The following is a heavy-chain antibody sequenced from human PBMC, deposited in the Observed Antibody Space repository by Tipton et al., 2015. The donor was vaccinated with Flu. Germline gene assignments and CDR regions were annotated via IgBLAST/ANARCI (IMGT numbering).Heavy chain of an antibody. V-gene: IGHV3-9*01. D-gene: IGHD1-26*01. CDR2: ISWNSGSL. J-gene: IGHJ1*01. CDR1: GFTFDDYA. CDR3: VRDRATGGSYPKYFQH. Sequence: SLRLSCAASGFTFDDYAVHWVRQVPGKGLEWVSGISWNSGSLGYADSVKGRFTISRDNAKDSLYLQMNSLRTEDTALYYCVRDRATGGSYPKYFQHWGQGTLVTVSS.